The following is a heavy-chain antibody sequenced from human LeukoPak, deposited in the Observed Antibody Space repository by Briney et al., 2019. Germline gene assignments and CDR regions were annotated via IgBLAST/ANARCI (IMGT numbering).Heavy chain of an antibody. CDR3: ARGRGYSYGYFDY. J-gene: IGHJ4*02. CDR2: ISNDGGNQ. D-gene: IGHD5-18*01. CDR1: GFTFSNYA. Sequence: GGSLRLSCAASGFTFSNYAMHWVRQAPGKGLEWVAVISNDGGNQYYADSVKGRFTISRDNSKNTLYLQMNSLRAEDTAVYYCARGRGYSYGYFDYWGQGTLVTVSS. V-gene: IGHV3-30*04.